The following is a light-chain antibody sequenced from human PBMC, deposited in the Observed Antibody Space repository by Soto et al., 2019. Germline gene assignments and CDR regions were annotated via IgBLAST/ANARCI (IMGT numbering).Light chain of an antibody. CDR2: VAS. V-gene: IGKV1D-16*01. Sequence: DGQMTQSPSSLSASVGDGVTITCRASQDINSWLAWYQQKPGKAPKSLIYVASSLQTGVPLRFSGSGSGTVFTLTISSLQPEDSATYYCQQYNIYPLTFGGGTKVEIK. J-gene: IGKJ4*01. CDR3: QQYNIYPLT. CDR1: QDINSW.